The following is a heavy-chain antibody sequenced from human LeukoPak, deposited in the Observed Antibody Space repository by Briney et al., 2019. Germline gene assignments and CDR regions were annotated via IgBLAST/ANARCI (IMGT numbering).Heavy chain of an antibody. CDR3: ARGAEYYAIWRGYAGYSDY. CDR1: GYSISNGYY. Sequence: PSETLSLTCTVSGYSISNGYYWGWIRQPPGKGLEWVGSIYHRGSTYYNPSLRSRVTISLDRSKKKFSLKLTSETAADTAVYFCARGAEYYAIWRGYAGYSDYWGQGISVTVSS. J-gene: IGHJ4*02. V-gene: IGHV4-38-2*02. CDR2: IYHRGST. D-gene: IGHD3-3*01.